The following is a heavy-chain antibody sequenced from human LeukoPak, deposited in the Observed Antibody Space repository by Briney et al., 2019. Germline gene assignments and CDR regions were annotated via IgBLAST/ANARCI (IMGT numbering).Heavy chain of an antibody. CDR1: GGSISSSSYY. CDR3: ARRSSSWRFDY. CDR2: IFHSGSA. D-gene: IGHD6-13*01. J-gene: IGHJ4*02. V-gene: IGHV4-39*01. Sequence: SETLSLTCTVSGGSISSSSYYWGWIRPPPGQGLEWIGSIFHSGSAYYNPSLKSRVTISVDTSKNQLSLKLSSVTAADAAVYYCARRSSSWRFDYWGQGTLVTVSS.